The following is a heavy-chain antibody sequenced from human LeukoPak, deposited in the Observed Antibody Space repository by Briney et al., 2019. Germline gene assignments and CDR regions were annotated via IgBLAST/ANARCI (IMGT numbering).Heavy chain of an antibody. V-gene: IGHV1-46*01. J-gene: IGHJ3*02. D-gene: IGHD5-24*01. CDR1: GYSFTSYN. Sequence: ASVKVSCKTSGYSFTSYNLHWVRQAPGQRLEWMGIIKPSGTDTKYAQKFQGRVFMTTDTSTSTVYMELSSLKSEDTAVYYCARVRDGYNDAYDIWGQGTMVIVSP. CDR2: IKPSGTDT. CDR3: ARVRDGYNDAYDI.